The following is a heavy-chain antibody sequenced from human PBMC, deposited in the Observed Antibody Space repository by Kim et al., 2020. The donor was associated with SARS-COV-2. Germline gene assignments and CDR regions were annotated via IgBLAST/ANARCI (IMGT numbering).Heavy chain of an antibody. J-gene: IGHJ4*02. CDR2: ISWNSGNI. Sequence: PGGSLRLSCAASGFTFDDYAMHWVRQAPGKGLEWVSGISWNSGNIGYADSVKGRFTVSRDNAKNSLYLQMNSLRPEDTAFYYCAKDTWVRLNSWWYFDYWGQGALVTVSA. CDR1: GFTFDDYA. D-gene: IGHD2-8*02. CDR3: AKDTWVRLNSWWYFDY. V-gene: IGHV3-9*01.